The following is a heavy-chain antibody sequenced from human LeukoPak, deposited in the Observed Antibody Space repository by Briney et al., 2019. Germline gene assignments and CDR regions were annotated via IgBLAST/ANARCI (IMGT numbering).Heavy chain of an antibody. V-gene: IGHV3-9*01. CDR1: GFTFSSYW. D-gene: IGHD5-18*01. CDR2: ISWNSGSI. Sequence: GGSLRLSCAASGFTFSSYWMHWVRQAPGKGLEWVSGISWNSGSIGYADSVKGRFTISRDNAKNSLYLQMNSLRAEDTALYYCAKVVKVDTVWGPVFDYWGQGTLVTVSS. J-gene: IGHJ4*02. CDR3: AKVVKVDTVWGPVFDY.